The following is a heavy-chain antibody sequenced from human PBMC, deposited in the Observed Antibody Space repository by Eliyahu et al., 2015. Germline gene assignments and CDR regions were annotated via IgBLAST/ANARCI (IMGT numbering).Heavy chain of an antibody. Sequence: EVRLVESGGGLVEPGGXLRLSCTAAEFSFDIYKMNWVRQAPGKGLEWVATISGNSHYIYYGDSVKGRFTISRDNTKNSLYLEMDTLRAEDTATYFCVRDAFDVWGQGTVVTVFS. V-gene: IGHV3-21*01. CDR3: VRDAFDV. CDR1: EFSFDIYK. CDR2: ISGNSHYI. J-gene: IGHJ3*01.